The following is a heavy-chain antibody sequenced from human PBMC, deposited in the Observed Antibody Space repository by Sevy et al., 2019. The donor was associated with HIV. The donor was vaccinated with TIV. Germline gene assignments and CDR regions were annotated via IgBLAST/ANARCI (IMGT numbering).Heavy chain of an antibody. V-gene: IGHV3-30-3*01. Sequence: GGSLRLSCAASGFTFSSYAMHWVRQAPGKGLERVAVISYDGSNKYYADSVKGRFTISRDNSKNTLYLQMNSLRAEDTAVYYCARDPYYYDSSGYPIYFDYWSQGTLVTVSS. CDR1: GFTFSSYA. D-gene: IGHD3-22*01. J-gene: IGHJ4*02. CDR3: ARDPYYYDSSGYPIYFDY. CDR2: ISYDGSNK.